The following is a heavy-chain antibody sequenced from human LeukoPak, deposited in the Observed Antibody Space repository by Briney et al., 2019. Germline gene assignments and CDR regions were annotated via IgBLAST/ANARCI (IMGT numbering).Heavy chain of an antibody. CDR2: IWYDGSNK. Sequence: GRSLRLSCAASGFTFSSYGMHWVRQAPGKGLEWVAVIWYDGSNKYYADSVKGRFTISRDNSKNTLYLQMNSLRAEDTAVYYCARAYSGGDCYSIMDYWGQGTLVTVSS. D-gene: IGHD2-21*02. CDR3: ARAYSGGDCYSIMDY. CDR1: GFTFSSYG. V-gene: IGHV3-33*01. J-gene: IGHJ4*02.